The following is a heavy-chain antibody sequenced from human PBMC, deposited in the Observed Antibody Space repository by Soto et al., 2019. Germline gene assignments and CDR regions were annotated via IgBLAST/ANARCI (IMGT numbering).Heavy chain of an antibody. Sequence: GGSLRLSCAASGFTVSSNYMSWVRQSPGKGLEWVSVIYSGGSTYYADSVKGRFTISRDNSKNTLYLQMNSLRAEDTAVYYCAGVGLFSPPNGMDVWGQGTKVTVSS. CDR2: IYSGGST. J-gene: IGHJ6*02. CDR1: GFTVSSNY. D-gene: IGHD3-16*01. CDR3: AGVGLFSPPNGMDV. V-gene: IGHV3-53*01.